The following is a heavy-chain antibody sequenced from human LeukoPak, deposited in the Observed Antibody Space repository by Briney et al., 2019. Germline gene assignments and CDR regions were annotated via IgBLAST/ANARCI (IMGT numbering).Heavy chain of an antibody. CDR3: ARGGGYNWFDP. CDR2: INHSGST. D-gene: IGHD3-10*01. CDR1: GGSFSGYY. J-gene: IGHJ5*02. V-gene: IGHV4-34*01. Sequence: SETLPLTCAVYGGSFSGYYWSWIRQPPGKGLEWIGEINHSGSTNYNPSLKSRVTISVDTSKNQFSLKLSSVTAADTAVYYCARGGGYNWFDPWGQGTLVTVSS.